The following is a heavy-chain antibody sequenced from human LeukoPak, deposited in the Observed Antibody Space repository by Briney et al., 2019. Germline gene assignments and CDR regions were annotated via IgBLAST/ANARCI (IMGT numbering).Heavy chain of an antibody. J-gene: IGHJ1*01. CDR2: ISYDGSNK. Sequence: PGGSLRLSCAASGFTFSSYARHWVRQAPGKGLEGVAVISYDGSNKYYADSVKGRFTISRDNSKNTLYLQMNSLRAEDTAVYYCARDGIQLWRGAEYFQHWGQGTLVTVSS. CDR3: ARDGIQLWRGAEYFQH. V-gene: IGHV3-30*04. CDR1: GFTFSSYA. D-gene: IGHD5-18*01.